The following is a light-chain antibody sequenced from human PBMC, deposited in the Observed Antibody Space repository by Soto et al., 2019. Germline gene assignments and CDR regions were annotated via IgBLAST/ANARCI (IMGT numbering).Light chain of an antibody. J-gene: IGLJ3*02. Sequence: QSALMQPPSVSGAPGRRVTISCTGSSSNIGAGYDVHWYQQYPGIAPKLLIYGNTNRPSGVPDRFSGSKSGTSAFLAITGLQAEDEADYYCQSYDSSLNVGVFGGGTKLTVL. CDR1: SSNIGAGYD. CDR3: QSYDSSLNVGV. CDR2: GNT. V-gene: IGLV1-40*01.